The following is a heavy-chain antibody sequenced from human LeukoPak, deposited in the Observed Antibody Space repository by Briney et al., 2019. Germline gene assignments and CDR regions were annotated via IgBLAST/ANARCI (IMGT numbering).Heavy chain of an antibody. V-gene: IGHV4-59*01. CDR3: ARARYVNSFYAFDI. Sequence: SETLSLTCAVSGGSISSYYWSWIRLPPGKGLEWIGYLSKSGDTNYSPSLKSRVTIFGDTSKNQFFLKLSSVTAADTAVYYCARARYVNSFYAFDIWGQGTLVTVSS. D-gene: IGHD3-9*01. J-gene: IGHJ3*02. CDR1: GGSISSYY. CDR2: LSKSGDT.